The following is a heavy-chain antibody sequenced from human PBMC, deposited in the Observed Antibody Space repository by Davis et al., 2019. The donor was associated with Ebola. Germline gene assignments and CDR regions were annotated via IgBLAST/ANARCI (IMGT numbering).Heavy chain of an antibody. D-gene: IGHD3-22*01. CDR3: ASHYYYDSSGYQLPGDAFDI. V-gene: IGHV1-2*02. J-gene: IGHJ3*02. CDR2: INPNSGGT. Sequence: ASVKVSCKASGYTFTGYYMHWVRQAPGQGLEWMGWINPNSGGTNYAQKFQGRVTMTRDTSISTAYMELSRLRSDDTAVYYCASHYYYDSSGYQLPGDAFDIWGQGTMVTVSS. CDR1: GYTFTGYY.